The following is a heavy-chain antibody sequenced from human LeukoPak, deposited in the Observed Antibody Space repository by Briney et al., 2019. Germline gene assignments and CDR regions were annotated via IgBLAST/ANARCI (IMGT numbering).Heavy chain of an antibody. J-gene: IGHJ6*03. V-gene: IGHV4-39*07. CDR3: ARGTRYCSSTSCYRGGYYYYMDV. CDR1: GDSIYNSDYY. CDR2: IFYGGST. D-gene: IGHD2-2*01. Sequence: SETLSLTCTVSGDSIYNSDYYWGWIRQPPGKGLEWIGSIFYGGSTYYKPSLESRVTVSIATSKNQFSLKLSSVTAADTAVYYCARGTRYCSSTSCYRGGYYYYMDVWGKGTTVTVSS.